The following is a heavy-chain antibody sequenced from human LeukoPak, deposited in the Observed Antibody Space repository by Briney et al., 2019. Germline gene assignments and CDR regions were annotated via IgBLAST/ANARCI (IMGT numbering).Heavy chain of an antibody. CDR2: IYSGGST. CDR3: ARNSIAVAGTGPYYYYYYGMDV. V-gene: IGHV3-66*01. D-gene: IGHD6-19*01. CDR1: GFTVSSNY. Sequence: PGGSLRLSCAASGFTVSSNYMSWVRQAPGKGLEWVSVIYSGGSTYYADSVKGRFTISRDNSKNTLYLQMNSLRAEDTAVYYCARNSIAVAGTGPYYYYYYGMDVWGQGTTVTVSS. J-gene: IGHJ6*02.